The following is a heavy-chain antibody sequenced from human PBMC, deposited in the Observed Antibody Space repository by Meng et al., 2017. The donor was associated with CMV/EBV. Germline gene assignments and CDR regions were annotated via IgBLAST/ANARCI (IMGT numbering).Heavy chain of an antibody. Sequence: ASVKVSCKASGYTFTSYYMHWVRQAPGQGLEWMGIINPSGGSTSYAQKFQGRVTMTRDTSTSTVYMELSSLRSDDTAVYYCASLYYDFWSGYWGNYYYGMDVWGQGTTVTVSS. D-gene: IGHD3-3*01. CDR3: ASLYYDFWSGYWGNYYYGMDV. J-gene: IGHJ6*02. CDR2: INPSGGST. CDR1: GYTFTSYY. V-gene: IGHV1-46*01.